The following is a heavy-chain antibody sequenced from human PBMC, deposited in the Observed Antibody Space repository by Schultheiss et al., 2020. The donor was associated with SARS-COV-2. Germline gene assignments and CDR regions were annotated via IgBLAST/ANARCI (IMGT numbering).Heavy chain of an antibody. Sequence: GGSLRLSCAASGFPFIHFGMHWVRQAPGKGLEWVAVISYDGSNKYYADSVKGRFTISRDNSKNTLYLQMNSLRAEDTAVYYCAREGLYCSGGSCYTYYFDYWGQGTLVTVSS. CDR1: GFPFIHFG. J-gene: IGHJ4*02. CDR3: AREGLYCSGGSCYTYYFDY. D-gene: IGHD2-15*01. V-gene: IGHV3-30*03. CDR2: ISYDGSNK.